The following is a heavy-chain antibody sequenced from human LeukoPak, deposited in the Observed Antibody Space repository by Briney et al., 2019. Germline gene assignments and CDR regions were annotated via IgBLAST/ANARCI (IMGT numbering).Heavy chain of an antibody. V-gene: IGHV3-7*01. Sequence: GGSLRLSCAASGFTFSSYAMSWVRQAPGKGLGWVANIKQDGSEKYYVDSVKGRFTISRDNAKNILYLQMNSLRAEDTAVYYCVRDRVGPDYWGQGTLVTVSS. CDR1: GFTFSSYA. CDR3: VRDRVGPDY. J-gene: IGHJ4*02. CDR2: IKQDGSEK. D-gene: IGHD1-26*01.